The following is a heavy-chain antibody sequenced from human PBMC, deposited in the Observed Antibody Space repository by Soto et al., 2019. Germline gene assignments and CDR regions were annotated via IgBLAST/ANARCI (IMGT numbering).Heavy chain of an antibody. CDR1: GYMFTRYG. CDR3: ARDEDV. V-gene: IGHV1-3*01. Sequence: QVQLVQSGAEVKKPGASVKVSCKASGYMFTRYGIHWVRQAPGERLEWMGWINPGKGNTKYSERFQGRVTITRDTSVSTAYMELSSLRSEDTGVYYCARDEDVWGQGTMVTVSS. CDR2: INPGKGNT. J-gene: IGHJ3*01.